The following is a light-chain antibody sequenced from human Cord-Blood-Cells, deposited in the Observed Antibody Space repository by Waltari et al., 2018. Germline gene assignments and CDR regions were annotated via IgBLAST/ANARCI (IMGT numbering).Light chain of an antibody. V-gene: IGLV2-14*01. CDR1: ISDVGCYHY. J-gene: IGLJ3*02. CDR3: SSYTSSSTWV. Sequence: QSALTQPASVSGSPGQSITISCTGTISDVGCYHYASWYQQHPGKAPKLMISDVSKRPAGVSNRFSGSKSGNTASLTISGLQAEDEADYYCSSYTSSSTWVFGGGTKLTVL. CDR2: DVS.